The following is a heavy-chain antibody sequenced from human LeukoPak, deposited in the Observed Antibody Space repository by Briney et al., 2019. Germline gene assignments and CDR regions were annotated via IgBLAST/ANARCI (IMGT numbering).Heavy chain of an antibody. J-gene: IGHJ4*02. D-gene: IGHD1-26*01. CDR3: AKEGSNGDFDY. V-gene: IGHV3-30*18. CDR1: GFTFGSYW. CDR2: ISYDGSNK. Sequence: GGSLRLSCAASGFTFGSYWMSWVRQAPGKGLEWVTVISYDGSNKYYGDSVKGRFTISRDNSKNTLYLKMNSLRAEDTAVYYCAKEGSNGDFDYWGQGTLVTVSS.